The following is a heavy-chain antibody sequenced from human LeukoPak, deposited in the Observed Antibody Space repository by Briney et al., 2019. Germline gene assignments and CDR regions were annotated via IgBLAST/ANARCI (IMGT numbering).Heavy chain of an antibody. J-gene: IGHJ6*03. Sequence: SETLSLTCAVYGGSFSGYYWSWIRQPPGKGLEWIGEINHSGSTNYNPSLKSRVTISVDTSKNQFSLKLSSVTAADTAVYYCARGPRCTNGVCFEPRRNYYYYYMDAWGKGTTVTVSS. CDR2: INHSGST. CDR1: GGSFSGYY. V-gene: IGHV4-34*01. CDR3: ARGPRCTNGVCFEPRRNYYYYYMDA. D-gene: IGHD2-8*01.